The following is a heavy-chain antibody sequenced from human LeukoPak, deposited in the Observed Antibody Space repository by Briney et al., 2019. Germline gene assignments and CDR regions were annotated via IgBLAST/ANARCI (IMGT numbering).Heavy chain of an antibody. CDR1: GGSFSGYY. CDR3: ARGDSSSSRIYFDY. CDR2: IYYSGST. D-gene: IGHD6-6*01. Sequence: SETLSLTCAVYGGSFSGYYWSWIRQPPGKGLEWIGYIYYSGSTNYDPSLKSRVTISVDTSKNQFSLKLSSVTAADTAVYYCARGDSSSSRIYFDYWGQGTLVTVSS. J-gene: IGHJ4*02. V-gene: IGHV4-59*08.